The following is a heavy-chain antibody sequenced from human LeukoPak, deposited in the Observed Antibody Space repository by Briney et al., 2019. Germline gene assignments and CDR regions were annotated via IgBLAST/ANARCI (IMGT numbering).Heavy chain of an antibody. CDR1: GGTFSSYA. Sequence: GASVKVSCKASGGTFSSYAISWVRQAPGQGLEWMGGIIPIFGTANYAQKFQGRVTITRDTSASTAYMELSSLRSEDTAVYYCARVGYGDYEPIDYWGQGTLVTVSS. CDR2: IIPIFGTA. V-gene: IGHV1-69*05. D-gene: IGHD4-17*01. CDR3: ARVGYGDYEPIDY. J-gene: IGHJ4*02.